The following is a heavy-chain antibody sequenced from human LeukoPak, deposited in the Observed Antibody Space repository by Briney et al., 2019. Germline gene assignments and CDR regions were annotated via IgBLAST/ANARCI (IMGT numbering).Heavy chain of an antibody. V-gene: IGHV3-30*18. J-gene: IGHJ4*02. CDR1: GFTFSSYG. Sequence: PGRSLRLSCAASGFTFSSYGMHWVRQAPGKGLEWVAVISYDGSNKYYADSVKGRFTISRDNSKNTLCLQMNSLRAEDTAVYYCAKESLEYYYGSGSYPDYWGQGTLVTVSS. CDR2: ISYDGSNK. D-gene: IGHD3-10*01. CDR3: AKESLEYYYGSGSYPDY.